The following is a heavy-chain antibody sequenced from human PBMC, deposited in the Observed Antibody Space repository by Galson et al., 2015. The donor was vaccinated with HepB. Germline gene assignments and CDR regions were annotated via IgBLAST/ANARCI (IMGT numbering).Heavy chain of an antibody. CDR1: GFTFSSYG. CDR2: IWYDGSNK. J-gene: IGHJ4*02. V-gene: IGHV3-33*01. CDR3: ARDGALVLYPPTFDC. D-gene: IGHD6-13*01. Sequence: SLRLSCAASGFTFSSYGMHWVRQAPGKGLEWVAVIWYDGSNKYYADSVKGRFTISRDNSKNTLYLQMNSLRAEDTAVYYCARDGALVLYPPTFDCWGQGTLVTVSS.